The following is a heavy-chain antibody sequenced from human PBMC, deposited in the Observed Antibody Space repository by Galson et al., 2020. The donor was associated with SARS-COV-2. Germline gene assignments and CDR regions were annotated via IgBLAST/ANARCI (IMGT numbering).Heavy chain of an antibody. V-gene: IGHV2-5*02. CDR1: GFSLSTSGVG. Sequence: KMSGPTLVKPTQTLTLTRTFSGFSLSTSGVGVGWIRQPPGKALEWLALIYWDDDKRYSPSLKSRLTITKDTSKNQVVLTMTNMDPVDTATYYCAHRGIAVAGRPYFDYWGQGTLVTVSS. CDR3: AHRGIAVAGRPYFDY. J-gene: IGHJ4*02. CDR2: IYWDDDK. D-gene: IGHD6-19*01.